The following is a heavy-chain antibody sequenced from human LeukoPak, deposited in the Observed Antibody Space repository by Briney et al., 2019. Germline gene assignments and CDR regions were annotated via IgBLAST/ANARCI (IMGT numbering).Heavy chain of an antibody. Sequence: GGSLRLSCAASGFTFSSYAMSWVRQAPGKGLEWVSAISGSGGSTYYADSVKGRFTISRDNSKNTLYVEMNTLRAEDTAVYYCAKWGDYDILTGYYVSDFWGQGTLVTVSS. D-gene: IGHD3-9*01. CDR1: GFTFSSYA. CDR3: AKWGDYDILTGYYVSDF. V-gene: IGHV3-23*01. CDR2: ISGSGGST. J-gene: IGHJ4*02.